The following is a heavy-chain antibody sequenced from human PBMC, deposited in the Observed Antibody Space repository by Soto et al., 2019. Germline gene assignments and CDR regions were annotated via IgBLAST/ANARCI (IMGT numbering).Heavy chain of an antibody. D-gene: IGHD2-2*01. CDR3: AKEVTACCYPVFDY. J-gene: IGHJ4*02. CDR2: TTASGGYT. CDR1: WFTFNSYA. Sequence: GGSLRLSCAAPWFTFNSYAMSWVRQAPGKGLEWVSATTASGGYTYYTASVKGRFTVSRDNSKNTLYLQVNSLRAEDTALYYCAKEVTACCYPVFDYWGQRSSVTVSS. V-gene: IGHV3-23*01.